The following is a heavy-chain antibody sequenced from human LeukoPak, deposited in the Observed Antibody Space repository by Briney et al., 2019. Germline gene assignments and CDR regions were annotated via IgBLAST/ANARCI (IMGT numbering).Heavy chain of an antibody. CDR3: AKAEYYYDSSGYYFDY. CDR1: GFTFSSYA. Sequence: GGSLRLSCAASGFTFSSYAMSWVRQAPGKGLEWVSAISGSGGSTYYADSVKGRFTISRDNSKNTLYLQMNSLRAEDTAVYYCAKAEYYYDSSGYYFDYWGQGTLVTVSS. D-gene: IGHD3-22*01. CDR2: ISGSGGST. J-gene: IGHJ4*02. V-gene: IGHV3-23*01.